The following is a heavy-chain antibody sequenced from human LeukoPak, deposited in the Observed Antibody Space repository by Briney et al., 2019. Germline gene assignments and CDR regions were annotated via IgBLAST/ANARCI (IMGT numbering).Heavy chain of an antibody. CDR3: ASSGGCSSTSCCRGKGRLSVY. D-gene: IGHD2-2*01. V-gene: IGHV4-34*01. CDR1: GGSFSGYY. Sequence: SETLSPTCAVYGGSFSGYYWSWIRQPPGKGLEWIGEINHSGSTNYNPSLKSRVTISVDTSKNQFSLKLSSVTAADTAVYYCASSGGCSSTSCCRGKGRLSVYWGQGTLVTVSS. J-gene: IGHJ4*02. CDR2: INHSGST.